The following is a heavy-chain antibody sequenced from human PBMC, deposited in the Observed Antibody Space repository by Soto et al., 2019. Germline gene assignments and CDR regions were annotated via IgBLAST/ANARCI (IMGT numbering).Heavy chain of an antibody. CDR1: GDTISTGGYS. CDR3: ARETYADYVGYFDP. Sequence: QLELQESGSRRVKSSATLSLTCAVSGDTISTGGYSWAWIRQAPGKPLEWIGHTYHSGNPYYNPSRKSRATISANRTTHQFSLKMSSVTAAETAVYYCARETYADYVGYFDPWGRGPLFTFSS. J-gene: IGHJ5*02. D-gene: IGHD4-17*01. CDR2: TYHSGNP. V-gene: IGHV4-30-2*01.